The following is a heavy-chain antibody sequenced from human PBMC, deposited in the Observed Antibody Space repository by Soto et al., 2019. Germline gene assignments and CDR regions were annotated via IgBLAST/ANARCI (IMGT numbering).Heavy chain of an antibody. Sequence: SETLSLTCAVSGGSISSSNWWSWVRQPPGKGLEWIGEIYHSGSTNYNPSLKSRVTISVDKSKNQFSLKLSSVTAADTAVYYCARARTLDILTGYYIDYWGQGTLVTVSS. J-gene: IGHJ4*02. CDR2: IYHSGST. D-gene: IGHD3-9*01. CDR1: GGSISSSNW. CDR3: ARARTLDILTGYYIDY. V-gene: IGHV4-4*02.